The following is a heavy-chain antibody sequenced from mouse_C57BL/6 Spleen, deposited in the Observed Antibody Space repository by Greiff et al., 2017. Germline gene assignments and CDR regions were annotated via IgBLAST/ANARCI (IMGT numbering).Heavy chain of an antibody. CDR1: GYTFTDYE. D-gene: IGHD2-4*01. V-gene: IGHV1-15*01. CDR3: TRAREIYYDYDGFAY. J-gene: IGHJ3*01. CDR2: IDPENGGT. Sequence: QVQLQQSGAELVRPGASVTLSCKASGYTFTDYEMNWVKQTPVHGLEWIGAIDPENGGTAYNQKFKGKAILTADKSSSTAYMELRSLTSEDSAVYYCTRAREIYYDYDGFAYWGQGTLVTVSA.